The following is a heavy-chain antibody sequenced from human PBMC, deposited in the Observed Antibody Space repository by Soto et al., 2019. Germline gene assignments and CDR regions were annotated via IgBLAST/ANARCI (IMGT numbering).Heavy chain of an antibody. CDR1: GYTFSNYG. Sequence: QVHLVQSGAEVKKPGASVRVACKASGYTFSNYGISWVRQAPGQGLEWMGWISAYSGKTNYAQSLQVRVTMTTDTSTNTAYMELRSLTSDDTAVYYCARTGDLRLDSWGQGTLVTVSS. D-gene: IGHD3-16*01. CDR2: ISAYSGKT. CDR3: ARTGDLRLDS. J-gene: IGHJ4*02. V-gene: IGHV1-18*01.